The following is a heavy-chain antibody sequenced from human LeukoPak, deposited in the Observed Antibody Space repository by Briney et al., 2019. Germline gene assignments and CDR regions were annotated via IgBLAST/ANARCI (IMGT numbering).Heavy chain of an antibody. Sequence: GGSLRLSCAASGFSFTSYTMNWVRQAPGKGLEWVSVMYSGGSTFYADSVKGRFTIFRDNSNNTLYLQMNSLRVEDTALYYCARGEYSSPVDYWGQGTLVTVSS. CDR1: GFSFTSYT. CDR3: ARGEYSSPVDY. D-gene: IGHD6-6*01. V-gene: IGHV3-53*01. J-gene: IGHJ4*02. CDR2: MYSGGST.